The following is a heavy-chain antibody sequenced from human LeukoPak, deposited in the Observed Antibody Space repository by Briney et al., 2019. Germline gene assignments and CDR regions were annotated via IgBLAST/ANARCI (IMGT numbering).Heavy chain of an antibody. CDR3: ARWHMNSQDV. CDR1: DGSISYYY. J-gene: IGHJ6*02. D-gene: IGHD4-23*01. CDR2: IYVGGST. V-gene: IGHV4-4*07. Sequence: PSETLSLTCTVSDGSISYYYWSWIRQPAGKGLEWVGRIYVGGSTNYSPSLKSRVSMSLDKSKNQLSLKLISVSAADTAVYYCARWHMNSQDVWGRGTAVTVS.